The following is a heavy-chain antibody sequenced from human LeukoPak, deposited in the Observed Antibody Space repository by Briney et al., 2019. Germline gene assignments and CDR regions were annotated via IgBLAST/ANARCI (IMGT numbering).Heavy chain of an antibody. Sequence: HPGGSLRLSCAASGFTFSNYAMSWVRQAPGKGLEWVSIILSRGVSTYYADSVKGRFTISRDNSKNTLYLQMNSLRAEDTAVYYCAKSRPIDSWGQGTQVTVSS. CDR1: GFTFSNYA. CDR2: ILSRGVST. J-gene: IGHJ4*02. V-gene: IGHV3-23*01. CDR3: AKSRPIDS.